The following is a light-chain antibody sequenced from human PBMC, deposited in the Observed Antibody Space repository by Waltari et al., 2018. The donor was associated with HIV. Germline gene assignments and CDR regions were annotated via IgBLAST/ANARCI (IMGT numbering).Light chain of an antibody. CDR3: QQYDNLPYT. Sequence: DIQMTQSPSSLSASVGDRVTITCQASKGIREFLNWFQKKPGKAPKLRIYSASRLLTGVPSRFSGSGSGTDFTFTIDSLQPEDIGTYYCQQYDNLPYTFGQGTKLEI. J-gene: IGKJ2*01. CDR2: SAS. CDR1: KGIREF. V-gene: IGKV1-33*01.